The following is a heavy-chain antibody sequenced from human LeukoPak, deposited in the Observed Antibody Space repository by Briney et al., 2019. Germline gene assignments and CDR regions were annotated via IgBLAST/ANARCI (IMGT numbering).Heavy chain of an antibody. D-gene: IGHD3-10*01. CDR2: INAYNGNT. J-gene: IGHJ6*02. V-gene: IGHV1-18*01. CDR3: AGTRGLDYYYGMDV. CDR1: VYTFTSYG. Sequence: ASVTVSLKASVYTFTSYGISWVRQAPGQGLEGMGWINAYNGNTNYAQKLQGRVTMTTDTSTSTAYMELRSLRSDDTAVYYCAGTRGLDYYYGMDVWGQGTTVTVSS.